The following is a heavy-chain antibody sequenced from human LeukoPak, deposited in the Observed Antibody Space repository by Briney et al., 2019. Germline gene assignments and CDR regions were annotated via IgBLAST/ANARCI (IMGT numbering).Heavy chain of an antibody. V-gene: IGHV4-59*01. CDR2: IYYSGST. CDR3: ARGVATIFGRYYFDY. Sequence: SSETLSLTCTVSGGSFSSYYWSWIRQPPGKGLEWIGYIYYSGSTNYNPSLKSRVTISVDTSKNQFSLKLSSVTAADTAVYYCARGVATIFGRYYFDYWGQGTLVTVSS. D-gene: IGHD5-12*01. J-gene: IGHJ4*02. CDR1: GGSFSSYY.